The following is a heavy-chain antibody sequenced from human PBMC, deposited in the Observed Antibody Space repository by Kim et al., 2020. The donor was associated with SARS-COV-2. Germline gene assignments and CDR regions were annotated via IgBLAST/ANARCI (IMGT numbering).Heavy chain of an antibody. V-gene: IGHV1-18*01. CDR2: ISAFNGNT. Sequence: ASVKVSCKASGYTFSTYGISWVRQAPGQGLEWMGWISAFNGNTNYAQKVQGRVIMTTDTSTSTAYMELRSLRSDDTAVYYCARAFKGGVVNPPYYYYYMDVWGKGTTVTVSS. CDR3: ARAFKGGVVNPPYYYYYMDV. D-gene: IGHD3-3*01. J-gene: IGHJ6*03. CDR1: GYTFSTYG.